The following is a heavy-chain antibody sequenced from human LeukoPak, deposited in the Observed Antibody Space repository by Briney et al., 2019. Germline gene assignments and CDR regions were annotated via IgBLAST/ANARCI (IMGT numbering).Heavy chain of an antibody. CDR2: ISSSGGTI. Sequence: GGSLRLSCAASSFTFSDYYINWIRQAPGKGLEWVSYISSSGGTIYYADSVKGRFTISRDNPKNSLYLQMNSLRAEDTAVYYCVWGGYRSFDYWGQGTLVTVSS. CDR1: SFTFSDYY. CDR3: VWGGYRSFDY. J-gene: IGHJ4*02. D-gene: IGHD3-16*02. V-gene: IGHV3-11*01.